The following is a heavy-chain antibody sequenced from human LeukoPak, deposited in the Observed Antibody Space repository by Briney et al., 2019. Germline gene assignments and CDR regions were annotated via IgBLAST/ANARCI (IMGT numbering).Heavy chain of an antibody. J-gene: IGHJ3*02. D-gene: IGHD5-24*01. CDR1: GYSFTSYW. CDR2: IYPGGSDT. V-gene: IGHV5-51*01. CDR3: ARYHTFGDGFYAFDI. Sequence: PGESLKISCKGSGYSFTSYWIGWVRQMPGKGLEWMGIIYPGGSDTRYSPSFQGQVTISADKSISTAYLQWSSLKASDTAMYSCARYHTFGDGFYAFDIWGQGKMVTVSS.